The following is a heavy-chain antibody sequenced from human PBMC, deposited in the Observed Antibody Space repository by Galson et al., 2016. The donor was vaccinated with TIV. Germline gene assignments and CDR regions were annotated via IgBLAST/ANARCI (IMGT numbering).Heavy chain of an antibody. CDR2: INTNGIG. CDR1: GFSFSTYA. D-gene: IGHD2-21*01. Sequence: SLRLSCAASGFSFSTYAMTWVRQAPGKGLEWVSSINTNGIGYYADPVKGRFTISRDDSKNTFYLQLNSLRVEDTAVYYCARGSDCFDWGQGTLVTV. V-gene: IGHV3-23*05. J-gene: IGHJ4*02. CDR3: ARGSDCFD.